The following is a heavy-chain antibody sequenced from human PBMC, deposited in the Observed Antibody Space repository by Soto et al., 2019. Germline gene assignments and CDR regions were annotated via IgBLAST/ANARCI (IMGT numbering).Heavy chain of an antibody. CDR2: ISAYNGNT. CDR3: ARDDPPRYYDFWSGYYTGWFDP. J-gene: IGHJ5*02. CDR1: GYTFTSYG. D-gene: IGHD3-3*01. Sequence: ASVKVSCKASGYTFTSYGISWVRQAPGQGLEWMGWISAYNGNTNYAQKLQGRVTMTTDTSTSTAYMELRSLRSDDTAVYYCARDDPPRYYDFWSGYYTGWFDPWGQGTLVTAPQ. V-gene: IGHV1-18*01.